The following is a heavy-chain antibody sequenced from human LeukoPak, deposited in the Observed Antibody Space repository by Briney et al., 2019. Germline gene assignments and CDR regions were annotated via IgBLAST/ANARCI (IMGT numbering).Heavy chain of an antibody. J-gene: IGHJ6*03. CDR1: GGSISSYY. Sequence: PSETLSLTCTVSGGSISSYYWSWIRQPPGKGLAWIGYIYYSGSTNYNPSLKSRVTISVDTSKNQFSLKLSSVTAADTAVYYCARLGLRSPYYYYYYYMDVWGKGTTVTVSS. CDR2: IYYSGST. CDR3: ARLGLRSPYYYYYYYMDV. V-gene: IGHV4-59*01. D-gene: IGHD4-17*01.